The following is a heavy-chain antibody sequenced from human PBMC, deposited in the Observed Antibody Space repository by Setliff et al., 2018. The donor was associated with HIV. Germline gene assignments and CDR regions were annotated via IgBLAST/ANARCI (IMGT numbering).Heavy chain of an antibody. J-gene: IGHJ4*02. V-gene: IGHV4-61*08. CDR3: ARDQRTAVAGTYY. CDR2: IYYSGST. CDR1: GGSVSSGGYY. Sequence: PSETLSLTCTVSGGSVSSGGYYWSWIRQHPGKGLECIGYIYYSGSTSYNPSLKSGFTLSVDTSKNQFSLKLTSVTAADTAVYYCARDQRTAVAGTYYWGQGTLVTVSS. D-gene: IGHD6-19*01.